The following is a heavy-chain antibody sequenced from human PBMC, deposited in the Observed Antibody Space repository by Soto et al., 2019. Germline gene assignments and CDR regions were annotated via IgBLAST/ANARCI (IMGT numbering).Heavy chain of an antibody. D-gene: IGHD1-1*01. V-gene: IGHV1-69*13. Sequence: SVKVSGKASGDTFSSYAFTWVRQARGQGLEWVGGGLPIFGTPTYAPRILGRGTITADESTSTAYMDLRSMTSEDTAVYCGESKTAGNGHNSFWGQGTIVTVSS. J-gene: IGHJ4*02. CDR3: ESKTAGNGHNSF. CDR2: GLPIFGTP. CDR1: GDTFSSYA.